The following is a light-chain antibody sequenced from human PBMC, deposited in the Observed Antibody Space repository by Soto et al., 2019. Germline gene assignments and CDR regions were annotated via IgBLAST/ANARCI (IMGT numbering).Light chain of an antibody. V-gene: IGLV1-47*01. J-gene: IGLJ1*01. CDR3: AAWDDTLSGLYV. CDR1: ASTIGRNY. Sequence: QSVLTQLPSASRTPGQRVTISCSGSASTIGRNYVYWYQQLPGTAPKLLIYRNSQRPSGVPDRFSGSKSGTSASLAISGLRSEDEADYYCAAWDDTLSGLYVFGAGTKVTVL. CDR2: RNS.